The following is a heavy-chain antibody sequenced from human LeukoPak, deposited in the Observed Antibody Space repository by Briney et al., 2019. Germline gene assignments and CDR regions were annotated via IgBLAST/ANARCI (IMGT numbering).Heavy chain of an antibody. CDR2: ISYDGSNK. D-gene: IGHD3-22*01. V-gene: IGHV3-30*03. CDR1: GFTFSSYG. J-gene: IGHJ4*02. Sequence: PGRSLRLSCAASGFTFSSYGMHWVRQAPGKGLEWVAVISYDGSNKYYADSVKGRFTISRDNSKNTLYLQMNSLRAEDTAVYYCARGIVVPPGPLDYWGQGTLVTVSS. CDR3: ARGIVVPPGPLDY.